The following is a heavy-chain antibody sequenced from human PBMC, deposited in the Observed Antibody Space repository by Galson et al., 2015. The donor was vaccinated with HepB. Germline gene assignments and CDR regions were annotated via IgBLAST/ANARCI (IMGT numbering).Heavy chain of an antibody. D-gene: IGHD5-18*01. Sequence: QSGAEVKKPGESLKISCKGSGYSFTSYWIGWVRQMPGKGLEWMGIIYPGDSDTRYSPSFQGQVTISADKSISTAYLQWSSLKASDTAMYYCARGIRVKDTAMVTPNFDYWGQGTLVTVSS. CDR2: IYPGDSDT. CDR1: GYSFTSYW. J-gene: IGHJ4*02. V-gene: IGHV5-51*01. CDR3: ARGIRVKDTAMVTPNFDY.